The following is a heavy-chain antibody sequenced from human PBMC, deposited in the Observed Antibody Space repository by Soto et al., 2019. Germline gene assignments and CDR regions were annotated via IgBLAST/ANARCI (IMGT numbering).Heavy chain of an antibody. CDR3: AKDLSVTTNLFDY. J-gene: IGHJ4*02. Sequence: PGGSLRLSCAASGFIFTSYSMVWVRLAPGKGLEWVSSISSGSDFIHYADSVKGRFTISRDNAQNSLYLQMNSLTSEDTAVYYCAKDLSVTTNLFDYWGQGTLVTVSS. CDR2: ISSGSDFI. D-gene: IGHD3-3*01. V-gene: IGHV3-21*01. CDR1: GFIFTSYS.